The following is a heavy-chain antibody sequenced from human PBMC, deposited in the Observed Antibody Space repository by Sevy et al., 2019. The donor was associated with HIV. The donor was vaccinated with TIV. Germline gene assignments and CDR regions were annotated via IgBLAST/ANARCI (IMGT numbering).Heavy chain of an antibody. Sequence: GGSLRLSCAASGFTFSNAWMSWVRQSPGKGLEWVGRIRSKAGGGTTDYATIVKGTFTISRDDSRDILYLQLNSQETEDRAVYYCTTDHRRDGIVVVPFEYWGQGTLVTVSS. CDR3: TTDHRRDGIVVVPFEY. D-gene: IGHD2-15*01. J-gene: IGHJ4*02. V-gene: IGHV3-15*01. CDR1: GFTFSNAW. CDR2: IRSKAGGGTT.